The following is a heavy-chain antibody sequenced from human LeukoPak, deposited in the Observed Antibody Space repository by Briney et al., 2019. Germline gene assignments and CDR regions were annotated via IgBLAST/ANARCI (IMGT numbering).Heavy chain of an antibody. CDR3: ARDKSSGDPGWYFDL. V-gene: IGHV1-3*03. D-gene: IGHD3-10*01. CDR2: INAGNGNT. CDR1: GYTFTSYA. Sequence: ASVKVSCKASGYTFTSYAMHRVRQAPGQRLEWMGWINAGNGNTKYSQEFQGRVTITRDTSASTAYMELSSLRSEDMAVYYCARDKSSGDPGWYFDLWGRGTLVTVSS. J-gene: IGHJ2*01.